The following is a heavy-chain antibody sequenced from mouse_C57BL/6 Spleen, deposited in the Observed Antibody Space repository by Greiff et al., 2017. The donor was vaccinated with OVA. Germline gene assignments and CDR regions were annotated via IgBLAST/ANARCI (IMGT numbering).Heavy chain of an antibody. J-gene: IGHJ4*01. CDR1: GYTFTDYY. D-gene: IGHD2-4*01. CDR3: ARFEITTGVYYAMDY. V-gene: IGHV1-26*01. CDR2: INPNNGGT. Sequence: EVQLQQSGPELVKPGASVKISCKASGYTFTDYYMNWVKQSHGKSLEWIGDINPNNGGTSYNQKFKGKATLTVDKSSSTAYMELRSLTSEDSAVYYCARFEITTGVYYAMDYWGQGTSVTVSS.